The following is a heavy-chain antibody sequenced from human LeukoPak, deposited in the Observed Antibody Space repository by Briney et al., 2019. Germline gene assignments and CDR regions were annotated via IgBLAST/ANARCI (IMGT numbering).Heavy chain of an antibody. J-gene: IGHJ4*02. Sequence: SVKVSCKASGGTFSSYAISWVRQAPGQGLEWMGGIIPVFGTANYAQKFQGRVTITTEESTSTAYMELSSLRSEDTAVYYCARGGIVGTRRVFDYWGQGTLVTVSS. CDR1: GGTFSSYA. D-gene: IGHD1-26*01. V-gene: IGHV1-69*05. CDR2: IIPVFGTA. CDR3: ARGGIVGTRRVFDY.